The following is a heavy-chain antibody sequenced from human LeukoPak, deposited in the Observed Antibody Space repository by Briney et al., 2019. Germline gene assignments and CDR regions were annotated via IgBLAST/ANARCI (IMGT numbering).Heavy chain of an antibody. V-gene: IGHV1-58*01. Sequence: SVKVSCKASGFTFTSSAVQWVRQARGQRLEWIGWIVVGSGNTNYAQKFQERVTITRDMSTSTAYVELSSLRSEDTAVYYCARSGDYGSGSYWFDYWGQGTLVTVSS. CDR2: IVVGSGNT. CDR1: GFTFTSSA. D-gene: IGHD3-10*01. J-gene: IGHJ4*02. CDR3: ARSGDYGSGSYWFDY.